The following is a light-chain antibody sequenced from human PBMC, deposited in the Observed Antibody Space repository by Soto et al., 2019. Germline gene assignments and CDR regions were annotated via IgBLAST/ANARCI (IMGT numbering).Light chain of an antibody. V-gene: IGKV3-20*01. CDR3: QHYDNSPPAVT. CDR2: GAS. J-gene: IGKJ3*01. Sequence: EIVLTQSPDTLSLSPGERATLSCRASQSVSSDYLVWYQQKPGQAPRLLIYGASRRATGIPDRFSGGGSGTDFILNISRLEPEDSAVYYCQHYDNSPPAVTFGPGTKVDIK. CDR1: QSVSSDY.